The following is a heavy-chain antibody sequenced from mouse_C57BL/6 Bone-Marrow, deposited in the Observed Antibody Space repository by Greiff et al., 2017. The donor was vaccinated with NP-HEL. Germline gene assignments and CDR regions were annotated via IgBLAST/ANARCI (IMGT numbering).Heavy chain of an antibody. CDR2: IDPENGDT. CDR1: GFHIKDDY. V-gene: IGHV14-4*01. J-gene: IGHJ2*01. CDR3: TTPPFDY. Sequence: EVQLQQSGAELVRPGASVKLSCTASGFHIKDDYMHWVKQRPEQGLEWIGWIDPENGDTEYASKFQGKATITADTSSNTAYLQLSSLTSEDTAVYYCTTPPFDYWGQGTTLTVSS.